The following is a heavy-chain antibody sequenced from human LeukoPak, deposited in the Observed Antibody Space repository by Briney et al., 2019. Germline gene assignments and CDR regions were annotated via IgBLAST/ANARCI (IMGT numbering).Heavy chain of an antibody. CDR2: IYSGGST. CDR3: ARPALYCSGGSCLDFDY. V-gene: IGHV3-53*01. J-gene: IGHJ4*02. D-gene: IGHD2-15*01. CDR1: GFTFSSYA. Sequence: PGGSLRLSCAASGFTFSSYAMSWVRQAPGKGLEWVSVIYSGGSTYYADSVKGRFTISRDNSKNTLYLQMNSLRAEDTAVYYCARPALYCSGGSCLDFDYWGQGTLVTVSS.